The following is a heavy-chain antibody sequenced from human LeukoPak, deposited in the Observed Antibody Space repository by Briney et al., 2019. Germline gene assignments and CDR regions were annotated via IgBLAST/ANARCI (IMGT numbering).Heavy chain of an antibody. CDR1: CFTFDDYA. V-gene: IGHV3-43*02. J-gene: IGHJ4*02. D-gene: IGHD6-13*01. CDR2: ISGDGGST. CDR3: AKGIAAAGTSHFDY. Sequence: GGSLRLSCAAACFTFDDYAMHWVRQAPGKGLEWVSLISGDGGSTYYADSVKGRFTISRDNSKNSLYLQMNSLRTEDTALYYCAKGIAAAGTSHFDYWGQGTLVTVSS.